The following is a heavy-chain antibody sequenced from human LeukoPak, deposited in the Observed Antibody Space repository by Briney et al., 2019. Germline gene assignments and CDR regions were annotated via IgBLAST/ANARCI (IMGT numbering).Heavy chain of an antibody. J-gene: IGHJ6*03. V-gene: IGHV4-59*01. Sequence: SETLSLTCTVSGGSISSYYWSWIRQPPGKGLEWIGYIYYSGSTNYNPSLKSRVTISVDTSKNQFSLKVSSVTAADTAVYYCARGNRDYYGSGSVAGPPDYYYYMDVWGKGTTVTVSS. CDR1: GGSISSYY. CDR2: IYYSGST. CDR3: ARGNRDYYGSGSVAGPPDYYYYMDV. D-gene: IGHD3-10*01.